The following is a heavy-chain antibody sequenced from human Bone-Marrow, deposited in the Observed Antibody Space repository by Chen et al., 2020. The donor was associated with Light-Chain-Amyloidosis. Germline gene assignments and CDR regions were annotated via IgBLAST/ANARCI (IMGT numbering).Heavy chain of an antibody. V-gene: IGHV3-21*01. Sequence: EVQLVESGGGLVKPGGSLRLSCAASGFTFSSFSMNWVRQAPGKGLEWVSFISSSSGYIYYADSVKGRFTISRDNAKNSVFLQMNSLRAEDTAVYYCARERDIVSWSGFDYWGQGTLVTVSS. CDR2: ISSSSGYI. CDR1: GFTFSSFS. CDR3: ARERDIVSWSGFDY. J-gene: IGHJ4*02. D-gene: IGHD2-15*01.